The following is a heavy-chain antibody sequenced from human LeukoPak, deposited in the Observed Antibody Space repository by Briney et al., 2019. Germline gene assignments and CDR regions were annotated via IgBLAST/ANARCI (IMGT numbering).Heavy chain of an antibody. D-gene: IGHD1-7*01. CDR1: GGSISSYY. CDR3: ARGNALDLRWGFDY. J-gene: IGHJ4*02. CDR2: IYYSGST. Sequence: KPSETLSLTCTVSGGSISSYYWSWIRQPPGKGLEWIGYIYYSGSTNYNPSLKSRVTISVDTSKNQFSLKLSSVTAADTAVYYCARGNALDLRWGFDYWGQGTLVTVSS. V-gene: IGHV4-59*08.